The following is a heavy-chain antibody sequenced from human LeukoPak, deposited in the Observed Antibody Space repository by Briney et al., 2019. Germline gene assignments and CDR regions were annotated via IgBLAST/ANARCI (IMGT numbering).Heavy chain of an antibody. V-gene: IGHV1-69*05. CDR2: IIPIFGTA. J-gene: IGHJ6*03. CDR3: ARVVLSGYDFYYYMDV. CDR1: GGTFSSYA. Sequence: GASVKVSCKASGGTFSSYAISWVRQAPGQGLEWMGGIIPIFGTANYAQKFQGRVTITTDESTSTAYMELSSLRSEDTAVYYCARVVLSGYDFYYYMDVWGKGTTVTVSS. D-gene: IGHD5-12*01.